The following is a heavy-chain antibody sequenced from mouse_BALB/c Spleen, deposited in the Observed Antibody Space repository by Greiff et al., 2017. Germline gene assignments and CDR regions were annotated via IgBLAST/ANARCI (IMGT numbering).Heavy chain of an antibody. D-gene: IGHD2-1*01. Sequence: VQLKESGAELVRPGASVTLSCKASGYPFTDYEMHWVKQTPVHGLEWIGAIDPETGGTAYNQKFKGKATLTADKSSSTAYMELRSLTSEDSAVYYCTRYGNYAMDDWGQGTSVTVSS. CDR1: GYPFTDYE. V-gene: IGHV1-15*01. CDR2: IDPETGGT. CDR3: TRYGNYAMDD. J-gene: IGHJ4*01.